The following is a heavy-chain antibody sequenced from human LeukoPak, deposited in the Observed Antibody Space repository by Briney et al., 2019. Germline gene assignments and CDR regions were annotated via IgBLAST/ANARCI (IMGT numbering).Heavy chain of an antibody. CDR2: IYHSGST. Sequence: SETLSLTCTVSGGSISSSSYYWAWIRRSPGKGLEWIGSIYHSGSTYYNPSLKSRVTISVDTSKNQFSLKLSSVTAADTAVYYCARYGGGWPLEWELPRQVDYWGQGTLVTVSS. CDR3: ARYGGGWPLEWELPRQVDY. CDR1: GGSISSSSYY. D-gene: IGHD1-26*01. J-gene: IGHJ4*02. V-gene: IGHV4-39*07.